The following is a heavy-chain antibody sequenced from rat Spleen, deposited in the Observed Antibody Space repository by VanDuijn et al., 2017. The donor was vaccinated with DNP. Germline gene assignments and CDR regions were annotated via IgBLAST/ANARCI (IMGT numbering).Heavy chain of an antibody. J-gene: IGHJ3*01. CDR3: ARGYYSHNWFVY. CDR1: GYSITSGYR. CDR2: ISSAGST. D-gene: IGHD1-2*01. Sequence: EVQLQESGPGLVKPSQSLSLTCSVTGYSITSGYRWNWIRKFPGNKLEWMGYISSAGSTNYNPSLKSRISITRDTSKNQFFLQVNSVTTEDTATYYCARGYYSHNWFVYWGQGTLVTVSS. V-gene: IGHV3-3*01.